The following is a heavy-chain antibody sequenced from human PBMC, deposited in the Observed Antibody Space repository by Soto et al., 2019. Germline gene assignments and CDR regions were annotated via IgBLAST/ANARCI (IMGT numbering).Heavy chain of an antibody. CDR3: ARDLATSHFDY. V-gene: IGHV3-33*01. CDR1: GFTFSSYG. Sequence: QVQLVESGGGVVQPGRSLRLSCAASGFTFSSYGMHWVRQAPGTGLEWVAVIWYDGSNKYYADSVKGRFTISRDNSKNTLYLQMNSLRAEDTAVYYCARDLATSHFDYWGQGTLVTVSS. CDR2: IWYDGSNK. J-gene: IGHJ4*02.